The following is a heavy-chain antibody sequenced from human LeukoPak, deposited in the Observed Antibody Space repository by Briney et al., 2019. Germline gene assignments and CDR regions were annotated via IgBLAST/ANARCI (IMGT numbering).Heavy chain of an antibody. J-gene: IGHJ4*02. CDR2: ISYDGSNK. V-gene: IGHV3-30*18. CDR1: GFTFSSYG. Sequence: GGSLRLSCAASGFTFSSYGMHWVRQAPGKGLEWVAVISYDGSNKYYADSVKGRFTISRDNSKNTLYLQMNSLRAEDTAVYYCAKGGITMVRGVHDYWGQGTLVTVSS. CDR3: AKGGITMVRGVHDY. D-gene: IGHD3-10*01.